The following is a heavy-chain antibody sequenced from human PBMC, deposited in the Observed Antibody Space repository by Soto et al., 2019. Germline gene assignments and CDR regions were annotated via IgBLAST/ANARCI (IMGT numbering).Heavy chain of an antibody. CDR2: ISGSGGGT. CDR1: GFTFSSYA. D-gene: IGHD6-19*01. V-gene: IGHV3-23*01. Sequence: EVQLLESGGGLVQPGGSLRLSCAASGFTFSSYAMSWVRQAPGKALEWGSAISGSGGGTYYADSVKGRFTISRDNSKNALYLQRNSLRAKDTAVYYWAKDTGGSGWRPNRYFDLWGRGTLVTVSS. CDR3: AKDTGGSGWRPNRYFDL. J-gene: IGHJ2*01.